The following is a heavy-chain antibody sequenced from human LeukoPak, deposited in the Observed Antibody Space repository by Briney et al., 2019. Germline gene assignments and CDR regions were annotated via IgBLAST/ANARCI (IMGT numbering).Heavy chain of an antibody. Sequence: GGSMRLSCVASAFSDKSNYMSWVRQAPRKGLEWVSVSYSGGSTYYEDSVKGRFTISRDNSKNTLYLQMNSLRAEDTAVYYCAKGPRSSGWNEDYWGQGTLVTVSS. V-gene: IGHV3-53*01. J-gene: IGHJ4*02. CDR2: SYSGGST. CDR1: AFSDKSNY. CDR3: AKGPRSSGWNEDY. D-gene: IGHD6-19*01.